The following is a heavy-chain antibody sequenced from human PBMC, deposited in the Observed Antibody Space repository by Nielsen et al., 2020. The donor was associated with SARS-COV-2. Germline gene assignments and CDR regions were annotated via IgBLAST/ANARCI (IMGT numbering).Heavy chain of an antibody. J-gene: IGHJ5*02. D-gene: IGHD3-22*01. CDR3: ARDLSPARYYDSNWFDP. CDR1: GFTFSSYW. Sequence: LSLTCAASGFTFSSYWMHWVRQAPGKGLVWVSRINSDGSSTSYADSVKGRFTISRDNSKNTLYLQMNSLRAEDTAVYYCARDLSPARYYDSNWFDPWGQGTLVTVSS. CDR2: INSDGSST. V-gene: IGHV3-74*01.